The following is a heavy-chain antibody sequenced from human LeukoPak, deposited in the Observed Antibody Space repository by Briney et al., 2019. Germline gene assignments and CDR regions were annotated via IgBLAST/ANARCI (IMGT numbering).Heavy chain of an antibody. J-gene: IGHJ4*02. CDR1: GFTVSSNY. Sequence: PGGSLRLSCAVSGFTVSSNYMSWVRQAPGKGLEWVSVIYTGDNTYYADSVKGRFTISRDNSKNTLYLQMNSLRAEDTAVYYCAGAAGYSSGWSPYWGQGTLVTVSS. V-gene: IGHV3-53*01. CDR3: AGAAGYSSGWSPY. CDR2: IYTGDNT. D-gene: IGHD6-19*01.